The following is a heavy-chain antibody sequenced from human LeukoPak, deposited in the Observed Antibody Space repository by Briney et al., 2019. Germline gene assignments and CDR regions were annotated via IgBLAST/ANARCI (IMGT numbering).Heavy chain of an antibody. V-gene: IGHV3-23*01. CDR2: ISGSGSST. Sequence: GGSLSLSCTASGFTFSSYAMNWVRQAPGKGLEWVSAISGSGSSTYYADSVKGRFTISRDNSKNTLYLQMNSLRAEDTAVYYCAKPYYYGSGSYPFDYWGQGTLVTVSS. D-gene: IGHD3-10*01. J-gene: IGHJ4*02. CDR1: GFTFSSYA. CDR3: AKPYYYGSGSYPFDY.